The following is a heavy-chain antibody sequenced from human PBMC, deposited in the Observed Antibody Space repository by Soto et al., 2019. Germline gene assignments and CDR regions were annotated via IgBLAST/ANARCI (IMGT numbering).Heavy chain of an antibody. CDR1: GGSFSGYY. CDR3: ARLGGSREAF. J-gene: IGHJ4*02. D-gene: IGHD2-15*01. Sequence: PSETLSLTCAVYGGSFSGYYWSWIRQPPGRGLEWIGEINHSGSTNYNPSLKSRVTISVDTSKNQFSLKLSSVTAADTAVYYCARLGGSREAFWGQGTLVTVS. CDR2: INHSGST. V-gene: IGHV4-34*01.